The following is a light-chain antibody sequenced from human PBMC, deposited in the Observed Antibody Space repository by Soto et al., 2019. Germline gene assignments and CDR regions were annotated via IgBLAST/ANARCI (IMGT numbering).Light chain of an antibody. V-gene: IGKV3-15*01. J-gene: IGKJ4*01. CDR2: GLS. CDR3: QQYNNRRLT. Sequence: EILRTQSPAPLSVSPGETATLSCRASHRVGNYLAWYQQRPGQAPRLVVYGLSTRATGSPARFSGRGSGTVFTLTISSLQSEDFAVYLCQQYNNRRLTFCAVGKVDI. CDR1: HRVGNY.